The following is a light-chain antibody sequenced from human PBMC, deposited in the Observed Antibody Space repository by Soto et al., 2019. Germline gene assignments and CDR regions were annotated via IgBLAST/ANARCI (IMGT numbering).Light chain of an antibody. J-gene: IGLJ2*01. V-gene: IGLV1-40*01. Sequence: QSVLTQPPSVSGAPGQRVTISCTGSTSNIGAGYDVHWYQQPPGAAPKLLIYGNTNRPSGVPDRFSGSQSGTSASLAITGLQTEDEADYYCQSYDSSLNVVFGGGTMLTVL. CDR2: GNT. CDR3: QSYDSSLNVV. CDR1: TSNIGAGYD.